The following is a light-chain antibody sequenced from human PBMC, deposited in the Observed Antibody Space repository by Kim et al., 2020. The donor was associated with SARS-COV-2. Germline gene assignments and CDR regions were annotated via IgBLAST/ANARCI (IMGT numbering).Light chain of an antibody. Sequence: SYELTQPPSVSVSPGQTASITCSGDKLGDKYACWYQQKPGQSSVLVIYQDSKRPSGIPERFSGSNSGNTATLTISGTQAMDEADYYCQAWDSSNWVFGGGTQLTVL. CDR2: QDS. V-gene: IGLV3-1*01. J-gene: IGLJ3*02. CDR1: KLGDKY. CDR3: QAWDSSNWV.